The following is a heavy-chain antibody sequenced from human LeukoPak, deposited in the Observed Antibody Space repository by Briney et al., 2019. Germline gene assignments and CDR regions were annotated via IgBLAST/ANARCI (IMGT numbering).Heavy chain of an antibody. J-gene: IGHJ4*02. V-gene: IGHV4-4*07. CDR2: INTSGST. D-gene: IGHD4-17*01. Sequence: PSETLSLTCTVSGGSITNYYWSWIRQPAGKGLEWIGRINTSGSTNYNPSLKSRVTMSVDMSRNQFSLDLSSLTAADTAIYYCAREYGDFDYWGQGTPVTVSS. CDR1: GGSITNYY. CDR3: AREYGDFDY.